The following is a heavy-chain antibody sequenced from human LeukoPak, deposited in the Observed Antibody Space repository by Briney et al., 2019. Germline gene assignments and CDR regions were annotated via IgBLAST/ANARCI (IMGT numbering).Heavy chain of an antibody. J-gene: IGHJ3*02. D-gene: IGHD4-17*01. CDR3: TFNDYGDYLDAFDI. CDR2: ISGSGGST. V-gene: IGHV3-23*01. Sequence: PGGSLRLSCAASGFTFSSYAMSWVRQAPGKGLEWVSAISGSGGSTYYADSVKGRFTISRDNSKNTLYLQMNSLKTEDTAVYYCTFNDYGDYLDAFDIWGQGTRVTVSS. CDR1: GFTFSSYA.